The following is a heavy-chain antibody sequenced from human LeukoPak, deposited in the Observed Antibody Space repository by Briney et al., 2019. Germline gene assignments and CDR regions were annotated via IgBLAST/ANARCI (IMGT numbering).Heavy chain of an antibody. CDR3: AREPNYSSGWAFDY. J-gene: IGHJ4*02. V-gene: IGHV7-4-1*02. CDR1: GYSFTEYG. D-gene: IGHD6-19*01. Sequence: ASVKVSCKASGYSFTEYGINWVRQAPGQGLKWMGWINTNTGNPTYAQGFTGRFVFSLDTSVSTAYLQISSLKAEDTAVYYCAREPNYSSGWAFDYWGQGTLVTVSS. CDR2: INTNTGNP.